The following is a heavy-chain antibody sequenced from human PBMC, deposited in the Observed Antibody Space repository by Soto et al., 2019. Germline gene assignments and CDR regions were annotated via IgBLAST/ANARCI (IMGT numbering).Heavy chain of an antibody. CDR1: GFTFSSYA. CDR2: ISYDGSNK. CDR3: ARDFGRITMVRGAIFDY. Sequence: GGSLRLSCAASGFTFSSYAMHWVRQAPGKGLEWVAVISYDGSNKYYADSVKGRFTISRDNSKNTLYLQMNSLRAEDTAVYYCARDFGRITMVRGAIFDYWGQGTLVTVSS. V-gene: IGHV3-30*04. J-gene: IGHJ4*02. D-gene: IGHD3-10*01.